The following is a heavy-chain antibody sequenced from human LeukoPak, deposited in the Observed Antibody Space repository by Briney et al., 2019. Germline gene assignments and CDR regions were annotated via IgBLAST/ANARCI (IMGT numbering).Heavy chain of an antibody. J-gene: IGHJ4*02. CDR3: AIARSYDYAKYFDY. CDR2: IRYDGSNK. V-gene: IGHV3-30*02. D-gene: IGHD4-17*01. Sequence: GGSLRLSCATSGLTFSSYGMHWVRQAPGKGLEWVAFIRYDGSNKYYADSVKGRFTISRDYSKNTLYLQMNSLRAEDTAVYYCAIARSYDYAKYFDYWGQGTPVTVSS. CDR1: GLTFSSYG.